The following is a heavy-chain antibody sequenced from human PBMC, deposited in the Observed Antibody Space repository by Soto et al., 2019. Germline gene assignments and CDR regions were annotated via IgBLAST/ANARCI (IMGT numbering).Heavy chain of an antibody. V-gene: IGHV4-31*03. CDR3: ARGEGGWLRLVSPYGMDV. D-gene: IGHD5-12*01. J-gene: IGHJ6*02. CDR2: IYYSGST. Sequence: PSETLSLTCTVSGGSISSGGYYWSWIRQHPGKGLEWIGYIYYSGSTYYNPSLKSRVTISVDTSKNQFSLKLSSVTAADTAVYYCARGEGGWLRLVSPYGMDVWGQGTTVTVSS. CDR1: GGSISSGGYY.